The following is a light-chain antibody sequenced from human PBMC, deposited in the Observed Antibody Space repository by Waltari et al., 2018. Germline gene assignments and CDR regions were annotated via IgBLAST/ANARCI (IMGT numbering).Light chain of an antibody. V-gene: IGKV4-1*01. CDR1: QSVLYSSNNRNY. CDR2: WAS. CDR3: QQYYTTPFT. J-gene: IGKJ3*01. Sequence: DIVMTQSPDSLAVSLGERATINCNSSQSVLYSSNNRNYLAWYQQKPGQPPKLLIYWASTRESGVPERFSGSGSGTDFTLTISSLQVEDVAVYYCQQYYTTPFTFGPGTKAEIK.